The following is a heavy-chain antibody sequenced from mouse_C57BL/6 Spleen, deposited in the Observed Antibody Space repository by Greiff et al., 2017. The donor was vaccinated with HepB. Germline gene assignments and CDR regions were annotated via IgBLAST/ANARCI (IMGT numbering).Heavy chain of an antibody. Sequence: EVMLVESGGGLVKPGGSLKLSCVASGFTFSDYGMHWVRQAPEKGLEWVAYISSGSSTIYYADTVKGRFTISRDNAKNTLFLQMTSLRSEDTAMYYCARQKYYGSHYYFDYWGQGTTLTVSS. V-gene: IGHV5-17*01. CDR3: ARQKYYGSHYYFDY. D-gene: IGHD1-1*01. CDR1: GFTFSDYG. CDR2: ISSGSSTI. J-gene: IGHJ2*01.